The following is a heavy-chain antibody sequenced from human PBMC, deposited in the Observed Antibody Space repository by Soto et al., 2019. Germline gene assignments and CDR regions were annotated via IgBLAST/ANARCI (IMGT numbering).Heavy chain of an antibody. CDR2: IWYDGSLE. Sequence: QVELVESGGGVVQPGRSLRLSCAASGFKFTNYGMHWVRQAPGKGLDWVAFIWYDGSLENHAPSVKGRFSISRDNSKSKLYLETNSLTAEDTAVYYCARAVAGTLFYYQMAVWGQGTTVTVSS. CDR1: GFKFTNYG. D-gene: IGHD6-19*01. J-gene: IGHJ6*02. V-gene: IGHV3-33*08. CDR3: ARAVAGTLFYYQMAV.